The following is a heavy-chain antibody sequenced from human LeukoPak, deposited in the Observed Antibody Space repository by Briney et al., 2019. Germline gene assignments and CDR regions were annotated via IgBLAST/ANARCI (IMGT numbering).Heavy chain of an antibody. CDR1: GGSFSGYY. D-gene: IGHD3-3*02. CDR3: ASISHWFDP. CDR2: INHSGST. Sequence: PSETLSLTCAVYGGSFSGYYWSWIRQPPGKGLEWIGEINHSGSTNYNPSLKSRVTISVDTSKNQFSLKLSSVTAADTAVYYCASISHWFDPWGQGTLVTVSS. V-gene: IGHV4-34*01. J-gene: IGHJ5*02.